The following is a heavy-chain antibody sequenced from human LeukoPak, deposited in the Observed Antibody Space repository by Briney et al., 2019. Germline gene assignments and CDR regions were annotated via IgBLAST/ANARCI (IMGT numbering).Heavy chain of an antibody. CDR1: GGTFSSYA. D-gene: IGHD4-17*01. CDR3: ARESPSYGDTYYFDY. J-gene: IGHJ4*02. Sequence: ASVKVSCKASGGTFSSYAISWVRQAPGQGLEWMGGIILIFGTANYAQKFQGRVTITTDESTSTAYMELSSLRSEDTAVYYCARESPSYGDTYYFDYWGQGTLVTVSS. CDR2: IILIFGTA. V-gene: IGHV1-69*05.